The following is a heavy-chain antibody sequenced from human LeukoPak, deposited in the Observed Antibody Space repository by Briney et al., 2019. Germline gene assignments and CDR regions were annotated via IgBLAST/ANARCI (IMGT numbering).Heavy chain of an antibody. CDR3: ARGYGYYVLDY. CDR2: IIPIFGTA. J-gene: IGHJ4*02. V-gene: IGHV1-69*13. Sequence: AASVKVSCKASGGTFSSYAISWVRQAPGQGLEWMGGIIPIFGTANYAQKFQGRVTITADESTSTAYMELSSLRSEDTAVYYCARGYGYYVLDYWGQGTLVTVSS. CDR1: GGTFSSYA. D-gene: IGHD5-18*01.